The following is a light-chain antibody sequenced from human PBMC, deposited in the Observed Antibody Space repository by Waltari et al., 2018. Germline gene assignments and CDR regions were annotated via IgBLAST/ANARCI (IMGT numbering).Light chain of an antibody. CDR2: HAS. J-gene: IGKJ5*01. Sequence: EIVLTQSPATLSLSPGERATLSCRASQSVSSYSTWYQQKPGQPPRLLIYHASTRATGIPARFSGRGSGTDFTLIITNVEPEDFAVYYCQQRSDWPPLTFGQGTRLEIK. CDR3: QQRSDWPPLT. V-gene: IGKV3-11*01. CDR1: QSVSSY.